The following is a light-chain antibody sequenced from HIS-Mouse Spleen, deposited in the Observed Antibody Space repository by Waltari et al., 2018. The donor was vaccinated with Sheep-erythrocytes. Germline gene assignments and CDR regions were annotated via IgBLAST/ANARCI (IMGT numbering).Light chain of an antibody. Sequence: DIQMTQSPSTLSASVGDRVTITCRASQSISSWLAWYQQKPGKAPKLLIYKASSLESGVPSMFSGSRSGTDFTLTISSLQPDDFATYYCQQYNSYSTFGQGTKVEIK. J-gene: IGKJ1*01. V-gene: IGKV1-5*03. CDR2: KAS. CDR1: QSISSW. CDR3: QQYNSYST.